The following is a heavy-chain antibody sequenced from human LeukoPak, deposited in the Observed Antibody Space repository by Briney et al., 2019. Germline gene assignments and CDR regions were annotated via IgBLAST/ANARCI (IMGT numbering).Heavy chain of an antibody. CDR2: ISYDGSNK. J-gene: IGHJ4*02. Sequence: GGSLRLSCAASGFTFSSYAMSWVRQAPGKGLEWVAVISYDGSNKYYADSVKGRFTISRDNSKNTLYLQMNSLRAEDTAVYYCARGSVVVTAPFPVWGQGTLVTVSS. CDR3: ARGSVVVTAPFPV. V-gene: IGHV3-30-3*01. CDR1: GFTFSSYA. D-gene: IGHD2-21*02.